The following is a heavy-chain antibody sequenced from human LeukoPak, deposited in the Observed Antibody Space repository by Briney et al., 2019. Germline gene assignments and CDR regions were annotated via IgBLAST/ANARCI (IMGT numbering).Heavy chain of an antibody. V-gene: IGHV1-69*13. CDR3: ATGIAVAGTGGSDY. CDR2: IIPIFGTA. D-gene: IGHD6-19*01. CDR1: GYSFTAYG. Sequence: SVKVSCKASGYSFTAYGIAWVRQAPGQGLEWMGGIIPIFGTANYAQKFQGRVTITADESTSTAYMELSSLRSEDTAVYYCATGIAVAGTGGSDYWGQGTLVTVSS. J-gene: IGHJ4*02.